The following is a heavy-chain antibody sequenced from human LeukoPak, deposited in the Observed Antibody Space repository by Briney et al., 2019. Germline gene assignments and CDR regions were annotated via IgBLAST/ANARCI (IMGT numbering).Heavy chain of an antibody. D-gene: IGHD4-17*01. CDR2: INPSGGST. Sequence: ASVKSSCKASGDTFSSYYMHCVRQAPGQGVEWMGIINPSGGSTSYAQKFQGRVTMTRDMSTSTVYMELSSLRSEDTAVYYCARDGLVTTVTTYTFDPWGQGTLVTVSS. CDR3: ARDGLVTTVTTYTFDP. CDR1: GDTFSSYY. J-gene: IGHJ5*02. V-gene: IGHV1-46*01.